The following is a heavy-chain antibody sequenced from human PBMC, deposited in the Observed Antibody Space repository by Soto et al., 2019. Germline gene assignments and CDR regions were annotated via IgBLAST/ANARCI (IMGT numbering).Heavy chain of an antibody. V-gene: IGHV1-69*13. CDR2: IIPIFGTA. CDR1: GGTFSSYA. CDR3: ARIRRDYDFWSGPQPYGMDV. Sequence: GASVKVSCKASGGTFSSYAISWVRQAPGQGLEWMGGIIPIFGTANYAQKFQGRVTITADESTSTAYMELSSLRSEDTAVYYCARIRRDYDFWSGPQPYGMDVWGQGTTVTVSS. J-gene: IGHJ6*02. D-gene: IGHD3-3*01.